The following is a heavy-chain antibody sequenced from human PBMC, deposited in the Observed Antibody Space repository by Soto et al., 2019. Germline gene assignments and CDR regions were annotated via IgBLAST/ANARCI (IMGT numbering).Heavy chain of an antibody. D-gene: IGHD5-18*01. J-gene: IGHJ3*02. V-gene: IGHV3-23*01. CDR1: GFTFSSYA. Sequence: GGSLRLSCAASGFTFSSYAMSWVRQAPGKGLEWVSAISGSGGSTYYADSVKGRFTISRDNSKNTLYLQMNSLRAEDTAVYYCAKDPAPLGYAEPRGAFDIWGQGTMVTVSS. CDR3: AKDPAPLGYAEPRGAFDI. CDR2: ISGSGGST.